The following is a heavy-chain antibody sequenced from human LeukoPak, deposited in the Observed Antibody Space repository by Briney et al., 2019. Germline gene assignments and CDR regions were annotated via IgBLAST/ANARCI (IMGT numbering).Heavy chain of an antibody. Sequence: SETLSLTCTVSGASNRIYYWSCLRHPPGRGLEWSGYFYYNGSTSYNPSLNSRVTISVDTSKNQLSLQLSSVTAADTAMYYCARTTPLRVRELSLYRDFDYWGQGTLVTVSS. D-gene: IGHD3-16*02. CDR1: GASNRIYY. J-gene: IGHJ4*02. CDR3: ARTTPLRVRELSLYRDFDY. V-gene: IGHV4-59*01. CDR2: FYYNGST.